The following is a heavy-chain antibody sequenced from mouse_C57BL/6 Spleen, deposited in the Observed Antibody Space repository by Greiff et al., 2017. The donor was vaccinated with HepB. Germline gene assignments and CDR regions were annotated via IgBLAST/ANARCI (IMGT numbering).Heavy chain of an antibody. CDR2: INPYNGGT. CDR3: ARSRDWFAY. J-gene: IGHJ3*01. V-gene: IGHV1-19*01. CDR1: GYTFTDYY. Sequence: EVHLVESGPVLVKPGASVKMSCKASGYTFTDYYMNWVKQSHGKSLEWIGVINPYNGGTSYNQKFKGKATLTVDKSSSTAYMELNSLTSEDSAVYYCARSRDWFAYWGQGTLVTVSA.